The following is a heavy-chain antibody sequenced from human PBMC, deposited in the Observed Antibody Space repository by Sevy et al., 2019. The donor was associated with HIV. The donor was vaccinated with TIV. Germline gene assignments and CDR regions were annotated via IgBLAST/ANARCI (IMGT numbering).Heavy chain of an antibody. CDR3: STDPIIVLLVTDGMDV. V-gene: IGHV3-15*01. Sequence: GGSLRLSCVASGFTFSYAWMSWVRQAPGKGLERVGRIKSRPDGGTTDYAAPVKGRFTISRDDSKNTLYLQMNSLKTEDTGVYYCSTDPIIVLLVTDGMDVWRQGTTVTVSS. CDR1: GFTFSYAW. CDR2: IKSRPDGGTT. D-gene: IGHD2-8*01. J-gene: IGHJ6*02.